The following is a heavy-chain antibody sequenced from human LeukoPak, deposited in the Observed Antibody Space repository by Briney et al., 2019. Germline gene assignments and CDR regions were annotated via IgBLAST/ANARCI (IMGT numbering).Heavy chain of an antibody. CDR1: GFTFSSYW. J-gene: IGHJ5*02. CDR3: ARPAAANWFDP. V-gene: IGHV3-7*01. Sequence: PGGSLRLSCAASGFTFSSYWMSWVRQAPGKGLEWVANIKQDGSEKYYADSVKGRFTISRDNAKNTLYLQMNSLRAEDTAVYYCARPAAANWFDPWGQGTLVTVSS. D-gene: IGHD6-13*01. CDR2: IKQDGSEK.